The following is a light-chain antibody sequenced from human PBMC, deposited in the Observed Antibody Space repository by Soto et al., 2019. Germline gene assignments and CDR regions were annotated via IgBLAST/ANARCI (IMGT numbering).Light chain of an antibody. CDR3: CSYAGSYSYV. CDR2: DVS. CDR1: SSDVGGYNY. Sequence: LTQPRSVSGSPGQSVTISCTGTSSDVGGYNYVSWYQQHPGKAPKLMIYDVSKRPSGVPDRFSGSKSGNTASLTISGLQAEDEGDYYCCSYAGSYSYVFGTGTKVTVL. V-gene: IGLV2-11*01. J-gene: IGLJ1*01.